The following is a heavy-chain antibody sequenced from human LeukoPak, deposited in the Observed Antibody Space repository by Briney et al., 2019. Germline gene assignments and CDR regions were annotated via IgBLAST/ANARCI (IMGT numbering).Heavy chain of an antibody. CDR1: GYSFTSYW. J-gene: IGHJ3*02. D-gene: IGHD6-19*01. CDR2: IYPGDSDI. CDR3: ARRDSSGWYPGAFDI. V-gene: IGHV5-51*01. Sequence: GESLKISCKGSGYSFTSYWIGWVRQMPGKGLEWMGIIYPGDSDIRYSPSFQGQVTISADKSISTAYLQWSSLKASDTAMYYCARRDSSGWYPGAFDIWGQGTMVTVSS.